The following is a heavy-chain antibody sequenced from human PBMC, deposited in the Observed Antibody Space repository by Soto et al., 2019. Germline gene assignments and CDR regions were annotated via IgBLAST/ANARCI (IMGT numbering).Heavy chain of an antibody. D-gene: IGHD3-3*01. CDR1: GYPVTSQY. CDR2: INPRDGKT. V-gene: IGHV1-46*01. CDR3: GRVGQVLAETFDS. Sequence: GASVKVSCKASGYPVTSQYIHCVRRAPGQGFQWMGIINPRDGKTTYAQNFQGTITMTRDTSTSTLYLELTSLTSDDTAVYYCGRVGQVLAETFDSWGQGTLVTVSS. J-gene: IGHJ4*02.